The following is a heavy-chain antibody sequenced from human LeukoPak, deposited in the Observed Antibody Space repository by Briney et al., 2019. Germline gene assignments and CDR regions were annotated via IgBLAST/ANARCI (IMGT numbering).Heavy chain of an antibody. CDR3: ARDSSAAGFDY. CDR2: ISSGSSFI. J-gene: IGHJ4*02. Sequence: GGSLRLSCAASGFTFSSYSMNWVRQAPGKGLECVSSISSGSSFIYYADSVKGRFTISRDNAKNSLYLQMNSLRAEDTAVYYCARDSSAAGFDYGGQGTLVTVS. V-gene: IGHV3-21*01. CDR1: GFTFSSYS. D-gene: IGHD6-13*01.